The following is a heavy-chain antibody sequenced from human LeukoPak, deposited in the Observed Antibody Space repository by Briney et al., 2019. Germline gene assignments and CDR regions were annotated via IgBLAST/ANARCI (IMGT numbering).Heavy chain of an antibody. J-gene: IGHJ4*02. CDR3: AKDPGIAAPFDY. V-gene: IGHV3-23*01. CDR1: GFTFSSYA. CDR2: ISASGGRT. Sequence: PGGSLRLSCTTSGFTFSSYAMSWVRQAPGNGLEWVSTISASGGRTNYADSVMGRFTISRDNSKNTLYLQMNSLRAEDTAVYYCAKDPGIAAPFDYWGQGTLVTVSS. D-gene: IGHD6-13*01.